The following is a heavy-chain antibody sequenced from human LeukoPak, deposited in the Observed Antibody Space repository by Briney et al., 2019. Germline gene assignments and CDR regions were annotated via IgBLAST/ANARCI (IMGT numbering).Heavy chain of an antibody. CDR1: AFTFSDYS. D-gene: IGHD1-26*01. CDR2: ISGRSSTI. V-gene: IGHV3-48*01. Sequence: GGSLRLSCAASAFTFSDYSTNWVRQAPGKGLEWISYISGRSSTIYYADSVRGRFTISRDNAKNSMYLQMNSLRGEDTAVYYCARDRLTSGSYFFDYWGQGTLVTVSS. CDR3: ARDRLTSGSYFFDY. J-gene: IGHJ4*02.